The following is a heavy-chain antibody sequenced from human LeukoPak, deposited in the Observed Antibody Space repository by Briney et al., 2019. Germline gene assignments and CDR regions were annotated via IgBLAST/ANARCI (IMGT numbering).Heavy chain of an antibody. Sequence: ASVKVSCKASGYTFTSYAMNWVRQAPGQGLEWMGWISAYNGNTNYAQKLQGRVTMTTDTSTSTAYMELRSLRSDDTAVYYCARTYYDFWSGYYSHYYYYYMDVWGKGTTVTVSS. J-gene: IGHJ6*03. D-gene: IGHD3-3*01. V-gene: IGHV1-18*01. CDR2: ISAYNGNT. CDR3: ARTYYDFWSGYYSHYYYYYMDV. CDR1: GYTFTSYA.